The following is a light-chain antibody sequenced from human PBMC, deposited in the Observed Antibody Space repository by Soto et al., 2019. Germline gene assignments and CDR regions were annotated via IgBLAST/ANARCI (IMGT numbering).Light chain of an antibody. CDR1: SSDVGSYNL. J-gene: IGLJ1*01. CDR3: CSYAGSSTSV. CDR2: EVS. V-gene: IGLV2-23*02. Sequence: QSVLTQPASVSGSPGQSITISCTGTSSDVGSYNLVSWYQQHPGKAPKLMIYEVSKRPSGVSNRFSGSKSGNTASLTISGLRAEDEADYYCCSYAGSSTSVFGTGTKSPS.